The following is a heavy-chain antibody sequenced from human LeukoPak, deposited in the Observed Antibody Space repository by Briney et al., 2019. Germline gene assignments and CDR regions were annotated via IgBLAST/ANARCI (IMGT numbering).Heavy chain of an antibody. CDR2: INTDTGNP. V-gene: IGHV7-4-1*02. CDR1: GYTFTSYA. CDR3: ARGDYETHGYQTR. D-gene: IGHD3-22*01. J-gene: IGHJ4*02. Sequence: ASVNVSCKASGYTFTSYAMNWVRRAPGQGLEWMGWINTDTGNPTYAQGFTGRFVFSLDTSVSTAYLQISSLKADDTAMYYCARGDYETHGYQTRWGQGTLVTVSS.